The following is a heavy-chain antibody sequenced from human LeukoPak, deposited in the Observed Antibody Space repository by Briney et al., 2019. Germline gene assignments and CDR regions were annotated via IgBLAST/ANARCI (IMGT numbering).Heavy chain of an antibody. J-gene: IGHJ6*02. CDR2: ISGSGGST. CDR1: GFTFSSYA. D-gene: IGHD2-2*01. CDR3: ARADYCSSTSCFVGDGRYSYYYGMDV. V-gene: IGHV3-23*01. Sequence: GGSLRLSCAASGFTFSSYAMSWVRQAPGKGLEWVSAISGSGGSTYYADSVKGRFTISRDNSKNTLYLQMNSLRAEDTAVYYCARADYCSSTSCFVGDGRYSYYYGMDVWGQGTTVTVS.